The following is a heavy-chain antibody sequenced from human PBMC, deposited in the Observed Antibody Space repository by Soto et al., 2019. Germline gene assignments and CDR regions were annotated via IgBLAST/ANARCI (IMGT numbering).Heavy chain of an antibody. CDR2: IYYSGST. Sequence: SETLSLTCTVSGGSISSGYYYWSWIRQPPGKGLEWIGYIYYSGSTYYNPSLKSRVTISVDTSKNQFSLKLSSVTAADTAVYYCARANDYGGNSDFDYWGQGTLVTVSS. V-gene: IGHV4-30-4*01. D-gene: IGHD4-17*01. CDR1: GGSISSGYYY. J-gene: IGHJ4*02. CDR3: ARANDYGGNSDFDY.